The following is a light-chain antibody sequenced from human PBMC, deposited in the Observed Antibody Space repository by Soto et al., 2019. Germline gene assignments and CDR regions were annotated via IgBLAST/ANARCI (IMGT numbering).Light chain of an antibody. J-gene: IGLJ1*01. CDR1: SSNIGNNY. CDR3: GTWENSLSVLYV. CDR2: DNN. V-gene: IGLV1-51*01. Sequence: QSVLTQPPSVSAAPGQKVTISCSGSSSNIGNNYVSWYQHLPGTAPKLLIYDNNKRPSGIPDRFSGSKSGTSATLGITGLQTGDEADYYCGTWENSLSVLYVFGPWTKLTVL.